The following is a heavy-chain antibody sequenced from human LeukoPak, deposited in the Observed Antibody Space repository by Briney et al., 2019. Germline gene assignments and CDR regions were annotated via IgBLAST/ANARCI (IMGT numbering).Heavy chain of an antibody. CDR2: INPNSGGT. V-gene: IGHV1-2*02. CDR1: GYTFTGYY. CDR3: ARDLTVDPYSIVVVPAAMVYYYMDV. D-gene: IGHD2-2*01. J-gene: IGHJ6*03. Sequence: ASVKVSCKASGYTFTGYYMHWVRQAPGQGLEWMGWINPNSGGTNYAQKFQGRVTTTRDTSISTAYMELSRLRSDDTAVYYCARDLTVDPYSIVVVPAAMVYYYMDVWGKGTTVTVSS.